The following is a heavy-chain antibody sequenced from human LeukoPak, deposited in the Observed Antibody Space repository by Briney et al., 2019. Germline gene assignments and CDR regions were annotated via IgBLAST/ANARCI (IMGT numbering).Heavy chain of an antibody. CDR1: GYTFTGYY. V-gene: IGHV1-2*02. J-gene: IGHJ4*02. CDR3: ARSVLYSSSWYSVY. CDR2: INPNSGGT. Sequence: ASVKVSCKASGYTFTGYYMHWVRQAPGQGLEWMGWINPNSGGTNYAQKFQGRVTMTRDTSISTAYMELSRLRSDDTAVYYCARSVLYSSSWYSVYWGQGTLVTVSS. D-gene: IGHD6-13*01.